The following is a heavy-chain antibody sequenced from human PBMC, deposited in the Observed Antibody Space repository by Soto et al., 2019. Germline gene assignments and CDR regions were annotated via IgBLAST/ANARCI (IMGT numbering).Heavy chain of an antibody. D-gene: IGHD4-17*01. V-gene: IGHV3-23*01. Sequence: HGGSLRLSCAASGFTFSSYAMSWVRQAPGKGLEWVSAISGSGGSTYYADSVKGRFTISRDNSKNTLYLQMNSLRAEDTAVYYCAKDAGSMDYGDYVHDYFDYWGQGTLVTVSS. J-gene: IGHJ4*02. CDR1: GFTFSSYA. CDR3: AKDAGSMDYGDYVHDYFDY. CDR2: ISGSGGST.